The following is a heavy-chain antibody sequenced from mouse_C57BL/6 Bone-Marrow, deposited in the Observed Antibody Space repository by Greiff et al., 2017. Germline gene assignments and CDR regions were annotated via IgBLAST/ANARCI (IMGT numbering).Heavy chain of an antibody. V-gene: IGHV2-2*01. J-gene: IGHJ4*01. CDR1: GFSLTSYG. CDR2: IWSGGST. D-gene: IGHD2-3*01. Sequence: VQLQQSGPGLVQPSQSLSITCTVSGFSLTSYGVHWVRQSPGKGLEWLGVIWSGGSTDYNAAFISRLSISKDNSKSQVFFKMNSLQADDTAIYYCARRQVYDGYYDYAMDYWGQGTSVTVSS. CDR3: ARRQVYDGYYDYAMDY.